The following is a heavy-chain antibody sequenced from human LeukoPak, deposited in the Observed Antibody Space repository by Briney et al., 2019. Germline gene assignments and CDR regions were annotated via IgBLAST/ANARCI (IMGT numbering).Heavy chain of an antibody. J-gene: IGHJ4*02. Sequence: PSETLSLTCTASGGSIRTGGSVSSYYWNWIRQPPGKGLEWIGYLYESGSTKYNPSLKSRVTMSADTSKNQFSLRLNSVTPADTAVYFCAREDCSGGSCRFDYWGQGTLVTVSS. CDR2: LYESGST. D-gene: IGHD2-15*01. CDR1: GGSIRTGGSVSSYY. CDR3: AREDCSGGSCRFDY. V-gene: IGHV4-61*01.